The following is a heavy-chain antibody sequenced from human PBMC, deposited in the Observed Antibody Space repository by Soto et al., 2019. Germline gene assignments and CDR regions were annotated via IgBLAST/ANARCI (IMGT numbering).Heavy chain of an antibody. CDR2: FYSGGST. CDR1: GGSVSNYY. V-gene: IGHV4-4*07. J-gene: IGHJ6*02. Sequence: SETLSLTCTVPGGSVSNYYLSWIRQPAEKGLEWIGRFYSGGSTNYNPSLKSRVTMSVDTSKNQFSLKLTSVTAADTAMYYCASNGYYYYYGMDVWGQGTTVTVSS. CDR3: ASNGYYYYYGMDV. D-gene: IGHD2-8*01.